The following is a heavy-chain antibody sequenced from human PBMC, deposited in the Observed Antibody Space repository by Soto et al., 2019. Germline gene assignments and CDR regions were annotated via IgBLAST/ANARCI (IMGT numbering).Heavy chain of an antibody. D-gene: IGHD2-8*01. CDR1: GGSISSSSYY. J-gene: IGHJ4*02. V-gene: IGHV4-39*01. Sequence: SETLSLTCTVSGGSISSSSYYWGWIRQPPGKGLEWIGSIYYSGSTYYNPSLKSRVTISVDTSKNQFSLKLSSVTAADTAVYYCARHPLLMVFAGYFDYWGQGTLVTVS. CDR2: IYYSGST. CDR3: ARHPLLMVFAGYFDY.